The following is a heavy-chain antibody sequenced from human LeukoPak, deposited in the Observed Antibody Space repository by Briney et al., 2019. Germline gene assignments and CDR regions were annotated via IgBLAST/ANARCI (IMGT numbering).Heavy chain of an antibody. Sequence: GGSLRLSCVASGFTFTDHSMHWVRQPPGKGLEWVAVASSDEMTTFYGDSVKGRFTISRDNSKNTLYLQMNSLRVEDAAVYYCARAPVTSCRGAYCYPFDYWGQGTLVTVSS. CDR2: ASSDEMTT. V-gene: IGHV3-30*07. CDR3: ARAPVTSCRGAYCYPFDY. J-gene: IGHJ4*02. CDR1: GFTFTDHS. D-gene: IGHD2-21*01.